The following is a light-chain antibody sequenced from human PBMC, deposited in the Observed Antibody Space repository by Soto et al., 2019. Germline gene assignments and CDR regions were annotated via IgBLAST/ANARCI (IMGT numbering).Light chain of an antibody. Sequence: EIVLTQSPGTLSLSPGERATLSCRASRSVSNNYVAWYQRKPGQAPRLLIYGASSRATDIPRRFSGSGSGTDFTPTITRLEREACAVYCCEQYGSSPPKFGQGTKV. V-gene: IGKV3-20*01. CDR1: RSVSNNY. J-gene: IGKJ1*01. CDR3: EQYGSSPPK. CDR2: GAS.